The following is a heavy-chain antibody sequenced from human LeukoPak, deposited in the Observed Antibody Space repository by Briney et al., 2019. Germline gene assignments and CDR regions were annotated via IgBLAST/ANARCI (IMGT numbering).Heavy chain of an antibody. Sequence: GGSLRLSCAASGFTFSSYAMSWVRQAPGKGLEWVSAISGSGGSTYYADSVKGRFTISRDNAKNSLYLQMNSLRAEDTAVYYCARDQKPHYCSGGSCYYGRSPGYYYYGMDVWGQGTTVTVSS. V-gene: IGHV3-23*01. CDR2: ISGSGGST. D-gene: IGHD2-15*01. J-gene: IGHJ6*02. CDR1: GFTFSSYA. CDR3: ARDQKPHYCSGGSCYYGRSPGYYYYGMDV.